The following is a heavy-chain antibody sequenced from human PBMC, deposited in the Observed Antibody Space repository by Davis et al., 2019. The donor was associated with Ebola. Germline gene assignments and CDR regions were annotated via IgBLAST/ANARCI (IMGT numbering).Heavy chain of an antibody. CDR3: ARDVVGTNAFDI. D-gene: IGHD2-21*01. CDR2: IYPRDSDT. Sequence: KVSCKGSGYSFTSYWISWVRQMPGKGLEWMGIIYPRDSDTRYSPSFQGQVTISADKSISTAYLQWSSLKASDTAMYYCARDVVGTNAFDIWGQGTMVTVSS. CDR1: GYSFTSYW. J-gene: IGHJ3*02. V-gene: IGHV5-51*01.